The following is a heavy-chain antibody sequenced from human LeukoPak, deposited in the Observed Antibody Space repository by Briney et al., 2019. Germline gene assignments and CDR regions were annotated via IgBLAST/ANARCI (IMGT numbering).Heavy chain of an antibody. CDR1: GYTFTDYY. J-gene: IGHJ4*02. V-gene: IGHV1-2*02. Sequence: AAVTVSCTASGYTFTDYYRQWVRQAPGQGREGMGWINPNSGGTNYAQTFQGSVTMTRDTSISTAYMELSRLRSDDTAVYYCARDYRYSSGWYDYWGQGTLVTVSS. D-gene: IGHD6-19*01. CDR2: INPNSGGT. CDR3: ARDYRYSSGWYDY.